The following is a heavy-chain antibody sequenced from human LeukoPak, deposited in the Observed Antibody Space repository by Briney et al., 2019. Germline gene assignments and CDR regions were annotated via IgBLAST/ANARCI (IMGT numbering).Heavy chain of an antibody. D-gene: IGHD2-21*02. Sequence: GGSLRLSCAASGFTFSNYWMSWVRQAPGKGLEWVAVISHDGSNKYYADSVKGRFTISRDNSKNTLYLQMNSLRAEDTAVYYCARDGGPLAYCGGDCHDAFDIWGQGTMVTVSS. CDR1: GFTFSNYW. CDR2: ISHDGSNK. CDR3: ARDGGPLAYCGGDCHDAFDI. V-gene: IGHV3-30-3*01. J-gene: IGHJ3*02.